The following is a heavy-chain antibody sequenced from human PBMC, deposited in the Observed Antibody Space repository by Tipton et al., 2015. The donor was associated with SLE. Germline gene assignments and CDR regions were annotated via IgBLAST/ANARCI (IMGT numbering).Heavy chain of an antibody. CDR3: ARALRGHYDPSGDV. J-gene: IGHJ6*04. V-gene: IGHV4-61*02. CDR2: IYTSGST. D-gene: IGHD3-22*01. Sequence: TLSLTCAVYGGSFSSGSYYWSWIRQPAGKGLEWIGRIYTSGSTNYNPSLKSRVTISVDKSKNQFSLQLNSVTPEDTAVYYCARALRGHYDPSGDVWGKGTTVTVSS. CDR1: GGSFSSGSYY.